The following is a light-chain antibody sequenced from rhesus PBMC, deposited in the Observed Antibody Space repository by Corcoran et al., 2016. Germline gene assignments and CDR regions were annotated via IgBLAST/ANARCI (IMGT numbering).Light chain of an antibody. CDR2: EVS. J-gene: IGKJ3*01. CDR1: QRLLHRNGYTY. CDR3: KQTLPTPFT. Sequence: DIVMTQIPLSLSVTPGEPASISCRSSQRLLHRNGYTYLHWYLQKPGQSPQLLFYEVSNRASGAPGRFSDRGSGTDFTLNISRVEAEAVGLYYCKQTLPTPFTFGPGTKLDIK. V-gene: IGKV2-78*01.